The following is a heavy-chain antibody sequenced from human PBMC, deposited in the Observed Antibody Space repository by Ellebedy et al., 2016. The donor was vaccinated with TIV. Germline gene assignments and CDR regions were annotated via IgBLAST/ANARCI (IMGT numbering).Heavy chain of an antibody. CDR3: ARHDYGGQGGLDF. J-gene: IGHJ4*02. CDR2: IYPGDSDT. V-gene: IGHV5-51*01. CDR1: GYIFSNYW. Sequence: GESLKISCKTSGYIFSNYWIGWVRQMPGRGLERMGIIYPGDSDTRYSPSSEGQVTISADKSISTAYLQWSSLKAPDTAMYYCARHDYGGQGGLDFWGQGTLVTVSS. D-gene: IGHD4-17*01.